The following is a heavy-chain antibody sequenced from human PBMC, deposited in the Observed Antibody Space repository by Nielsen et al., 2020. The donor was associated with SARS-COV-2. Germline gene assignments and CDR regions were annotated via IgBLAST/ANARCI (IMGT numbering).Heavy chain of an antibody. CDR3: ATLWFGDAYYYGMDV. D-gene: IGHD3-10*01. CDR1: GFTFDDYG. J-gene: IGHJ6*02. CDR2: INWNGGST. Sequence: GGSLRLSCAASGFTFDDYGMSWVRQAPGKGLEWVSGINWNGGSTGYADSVKGRFTISRDNAKNSLYLQMNSLRAEDTALYHCATLWFGDAYYYGMDVWGQGTTVTVSS. V-gene: IGHV3-20*01.